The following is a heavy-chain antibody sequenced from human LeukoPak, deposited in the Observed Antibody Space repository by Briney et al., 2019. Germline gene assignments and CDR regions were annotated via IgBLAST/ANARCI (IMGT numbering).Heavy chain of an antibody. J-gene: IGHJ4*02. CDR3: ARGRDYASGAKYFDY. CDR1: GFTFSRNW. D-gene: IGHD2-2*01. Sequence: QPGESLRLSCEVSGFTFSRNWMHWVRQAPGKGLVWVSRISDDGSRTGYADSVKGRVTISRDNAKNTLYLQMNSLRVEDTAVYYCARGRDYASGAKYFDYWGQGSLVTVSS. CDR2: ISDDGSRT. V-gene: IGHV3-74*01.